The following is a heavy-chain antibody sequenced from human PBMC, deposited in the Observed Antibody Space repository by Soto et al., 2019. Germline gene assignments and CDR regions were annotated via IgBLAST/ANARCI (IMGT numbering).Heavy chain of an antibody. V-gene: IGHV3-23*01. D-gene: IGHD3-3*01. J-gene: IGHJ4*02. Sequence: PGVSXRLAGGFSGVTLANLGVLLFGHAPGKGLYWVSGISSSGRRTYYADYVKGRFTISRYNSKSTLYLKMDSPRAEDTAVYYCAKVDKPGVVIAYFDSSGQGSLVTVSS. CDR1: GVTLANLG. CDR3: AKVDKPGVVIAYFDS. CDR2: ISSSGRRT.